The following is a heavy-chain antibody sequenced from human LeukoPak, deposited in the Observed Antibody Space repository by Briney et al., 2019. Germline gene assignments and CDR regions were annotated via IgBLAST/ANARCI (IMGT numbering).Heavy chain of an antibody. D-gene: IGHD4-11*01. CDR1: GGTFSSYA. V-gene: IGHV1-69*05. J-gene: IGHJ4*02. CDR2: IIPIFGTA. CDR3: ARGDYKVYYFDY. Sequence: ASVKVSCKASGGTFSSYAISWVRQAPGQGLEWMGGIIPIFGTANYAQKFQGRVTITTDESTSTAYMELSSPRSEDTAVYYCARGDYKVYYFDYWGQGTLVTVSS.